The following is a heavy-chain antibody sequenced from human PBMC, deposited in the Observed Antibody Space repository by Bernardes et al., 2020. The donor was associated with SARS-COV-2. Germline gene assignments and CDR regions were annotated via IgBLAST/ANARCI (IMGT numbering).Heavy chain of an antibody. Sequence: SETLSLTCTVSGGSVSSHYWSWIRQPPGKELEWIGNIYNSGTTNYNPSLKSRITISVDTSKNQLSLILNSVTAADTAMYYCAGTKQWLAFDSWGRGTLVTVSS. CDR1: GGSVSSHY. D-gene: IGHD6-19*01. CDR3: AGTKQWLAFDS. CDR2: IYNSGTT. J-gene: IGHJ4*02. V-gene: IGHV4-59*02.